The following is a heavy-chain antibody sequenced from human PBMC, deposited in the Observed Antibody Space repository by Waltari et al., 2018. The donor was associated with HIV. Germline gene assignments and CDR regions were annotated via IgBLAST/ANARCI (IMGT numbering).Heavy chain of an antibody. CDR3: ARDPRSSGYYGVDV. D-gene: IGHD1-26*01. J-gene: IGHJ6*02. V-gene: IGHV3-53*01. CDR2: IYRGGSR. Sequence: EVQLVESGGGLIETGGSLRLSCAASGFTVSSNYMSWVRQAPGKGRGWVSVIYRGGSRYYADSVNGRFTISRDNSKNTVSLHMNSLRAEDTAVYYCARDPRSSGYYGVDVWGQGTAVTVSS. CDR1: GFTVSSNY.